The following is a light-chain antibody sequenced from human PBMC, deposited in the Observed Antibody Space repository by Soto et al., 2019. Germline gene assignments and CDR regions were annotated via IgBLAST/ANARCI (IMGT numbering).Light chain of an antibody. CDR3: PPYGSSPPT. CDR1: QSVSNNY. Sequence: EIVLTQSQGTLSLSPGERATLSCRASQSVSNNYLAWYQRKPGQAPRLLIYGASYRATDIPGRFSGSGSGTDFTIHITRPEPEDFAVYFCPPYGSSPPTVGQGTKVEIK. CDR2: GAS. V-gene: IGKV3-20*01. J-gene: IGKJ1*01.